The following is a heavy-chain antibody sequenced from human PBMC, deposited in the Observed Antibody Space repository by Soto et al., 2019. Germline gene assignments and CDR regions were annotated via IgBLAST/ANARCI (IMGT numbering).Heavy chain of an antibody. CDR3: ARRERAAAGLWDY. CDR1: GGTFSSYA. Sequence: QVQLVQSGAEVKKPGSSVKVSCKASGGTFSSYAISWVRQAPGQGLEWMGGIIPIFGTANYAQKFQGRVTITADESTSTAYMALSSLRAEDTAVYYCARRERAAAGLWDYWGQGTLVTVSS. CDR2: IIPIFGTA. D-gene: IGHD6-13*01. J-gene: IGHJ4*02. V-gene: IGHV1-69*12.